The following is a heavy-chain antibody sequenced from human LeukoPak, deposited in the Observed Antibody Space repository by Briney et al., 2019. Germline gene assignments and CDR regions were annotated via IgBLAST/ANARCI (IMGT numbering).Heavy chain of an antibody. CDR3: ARVLGEGYYYGMDV. J-gene: IGHJ6*02. CDR1: GFTFSSYS. D-gene: IGHD3-16*01. Sequence: PGGALRLSCAASGFTFSSYSMNWVRQAPGKGLEWVSSISSSSSYIYYADSVKGRFTISRDNAKNSLYLQMNSLRAEDTAVYYCARVLGEGYYYGMDVWGQGTTVTVSS. CDR2: ISSSSSYI. V-gene: IGHV3-21*01.